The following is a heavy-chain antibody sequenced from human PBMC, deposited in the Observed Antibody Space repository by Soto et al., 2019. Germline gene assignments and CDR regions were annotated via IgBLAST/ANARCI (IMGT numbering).Heavy chain of an antibody. D-gene: IGHD3-22*01. CDR3: ARGLGVSTLDY. CDR2: IIPIFGTA. Sequence: QVQLVQSGAEVKKPGSSVKVSCKASGGTFSSYAISWVRQAPGQGLEWMGGIIPIFGTANYAQKVQGRVTITADKSTSTAYMELRRLRSGDTGVYFCARGLGVSTLDYWGQGTLVTVSS. V-gene: IGHV1-69*06. CDR1: GGTFSSYA. J-gene: IGHJ4*02.